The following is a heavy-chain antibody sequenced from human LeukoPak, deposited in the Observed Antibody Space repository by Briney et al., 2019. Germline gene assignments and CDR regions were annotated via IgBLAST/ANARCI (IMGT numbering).Heavy chain of an antibody. J-gene: IGHJ5*02. D-gene: IGHD2-2*01. V-gene: IGHV4-59*01. CDR1: GDSIWTVY. CDR2: VSYSWNT. CDR3: ARVRHQRSNWFDP. Sequence: SETLSLTCTVSGDSIWTVYWSCMRDPLGEGVECVGYVSYSWNTNYNPSLTSRVTMPIDTSQKQFSLRLNAVTTADTAVYYCARVRHQRSNWFDPWGQRTLVTVCS.